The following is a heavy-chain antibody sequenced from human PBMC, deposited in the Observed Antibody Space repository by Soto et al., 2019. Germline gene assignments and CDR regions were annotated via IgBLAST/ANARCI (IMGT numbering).Heavy chain of an antibody. CDR1: GYTFTSYG. CDR2: ISAYNGNT. CDR3: ARVVAYCGGDCYPWSVWFDP. D-gene: IGHD2-21*01. V-gene: IGHV1-18*01. J-gene: IGHJ5*02. Sequence: QVQLVQSGAEVKKPGASVKVSCKASGYTFTSYGISWVRQAPGQGLEWMGWISAYNGNTNYAQKLQGRVTMTTDTSTSTAYMELRSLRSDDTAVYYCARVVAYCGGDCYPWSVWFDPWGQGTLVTVSS.